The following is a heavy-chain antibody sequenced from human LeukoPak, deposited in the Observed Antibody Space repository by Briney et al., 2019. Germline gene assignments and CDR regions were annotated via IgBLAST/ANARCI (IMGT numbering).Heavy chain of an antibody. J-gene: IGHJ4*02. CDR1: GGSMSSGPYL. Sequence: KASETLSLTCSVSGGSMSSGPYLWSWIRQSPGQGLEWFGYMWPSGRPHYNPSLKSRVTISVDTSKNQFSLKLSAVTAAYTGVYYCARQGYSGSYELDYWGQGTLVTVSS. CDR3: ARQGYSGSYELDY. V-gene: IGHV4-30-2*06. D-gene: IGHD1-26*01. CDR2: MWPSGRP.